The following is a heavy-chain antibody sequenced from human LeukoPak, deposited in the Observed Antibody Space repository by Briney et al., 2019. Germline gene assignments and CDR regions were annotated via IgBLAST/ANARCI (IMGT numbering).Heavy chain of an antibody. CDR1: GGSVSSGSYY. J-gene: IGHJ3*02. Sequence: SETLSLTCTVSGGSVSSGSYYWSWIRQPPGKGLEWIGYIYYSGSTNYNPSLKSRVTISVDTSKNQFSLKLSSVTAADTAVYYCARDSRWGHAFDIWGQGTMVTVSS. CDR2: IYYSGST. D-gene: IGHD4-23*01. CDR3: ARDSRWGHAFDI. V-gene: IGHV4-61*01.